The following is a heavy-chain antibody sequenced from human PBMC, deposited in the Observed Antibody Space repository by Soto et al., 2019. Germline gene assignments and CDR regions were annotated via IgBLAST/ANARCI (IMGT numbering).Heavy chain of an antibody. CDR2: IYYSGST. J-gene: IGHJ6*02. Sequence: SETLSLTCTVSGGSISSYYWSWIRQPPGKGLEWIGYIYYSGSTNYSPSLKSRVTISVDTSKNQFSLKLSSVTAADTAVYYCARDYRRYCSGGSCYSYYYYGMDVWGQGTTVTVSS. CDR1: GGSISSYY. V-gene: IGHV4-59*01. CDR3: ARDYRRYCSGGSCYSYYYYGMDV. D-gene: IGHD2-15*01.